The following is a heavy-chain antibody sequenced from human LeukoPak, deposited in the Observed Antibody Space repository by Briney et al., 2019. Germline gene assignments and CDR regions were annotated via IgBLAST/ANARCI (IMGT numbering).Heavy chain of an antibody. J-gene: IGHJ4*02. CDR2: IRSKAYGGTT. CDR1: GFTFSSYA. V-gene: IGHV3-49*04. CDR3: TRDEGTFDY. Sequence: GGSLRLSCAASGFTFSSYAMSWVRQAPGKGLEWVGFIRSKAYGGTTEYAASVKGRFTISRDDSKSIAYLQMNSLKTEDTAVYYCTRDEGTFDYWGQGTLVTVSS.